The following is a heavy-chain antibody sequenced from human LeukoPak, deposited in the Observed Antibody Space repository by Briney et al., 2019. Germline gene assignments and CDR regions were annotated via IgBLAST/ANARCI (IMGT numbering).Heavy chain of an antibody. J-gene: IGHJ2*01. D-gene: IGHD4-17*01. Sequence: PSETLSLTCTVSGGSISSYYWSWIRQPPGEGLEWIGYIYYSGSTNYNPSLKSRVTISVDTSKNQFSLKLSSVTAADTAVYYCARYGAHWYFDLWGRGTLVTVSS. V-gene: IGHV4-59*01. CDR1: GGSISSYY. CDR2: IYYSGST. CDR3: ARYGAHWYFDL.